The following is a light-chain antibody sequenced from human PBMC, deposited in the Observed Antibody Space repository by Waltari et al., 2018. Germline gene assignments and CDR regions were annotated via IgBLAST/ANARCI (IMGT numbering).Light chain of an antibody. CDR1: QSISRY. Sequence: EIVLTQSPVSLSLSPGERATLSCRSSQSISRYLAWYQQKPGQAPRLLIYGASNRATGVPPRFSGSGSGTDFSLTISGLEPEDSAVYYCQHHFRVPVTFGQGTKVEIK. CDR2: GAS. CDR3: QHHFRVPVT. V-gene: IGKV3-20*01. J-gene: IGKJ1*01.